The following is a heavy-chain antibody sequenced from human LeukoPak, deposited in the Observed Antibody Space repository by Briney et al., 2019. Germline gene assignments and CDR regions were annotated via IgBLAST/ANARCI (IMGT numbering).Heavy chain of an antibody. Sequence: ASVKVSCKASGYTFTGYYMHWVRQAPGQGLEWMGWINPNSGGTNYAQKFQGRVTMTRDTSISTAYMELSRLRSDDTAVYYCARDARLITMVRGVIPHNWFDPWGQGTLVTVSS. CDR1: GYTFTGYY. V-gene: IGHV1-2*02. CDR2: INPNSGGT. CDR3: ARDARLITMVRGVIPHNWFDP. J-gene: IGHJ5*02. D-gene: IGHD3-10*01.